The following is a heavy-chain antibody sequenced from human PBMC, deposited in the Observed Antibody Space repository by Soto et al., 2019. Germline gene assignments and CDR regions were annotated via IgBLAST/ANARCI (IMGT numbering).Heavy chain of an antibody. J-gene: IGHJ4*02. Sequence: PGGSLRLSCTASGFTFGDYAMSWFRQAPGKGLEWVGFIRSKAYGGTTEYAASVKGRFTISRDDSKSIAYLQMNSLKTEDTAVYYCTRELDYCSSTSCYRYYFDYWGQGTLVTVS. CDR2: IRSKAYGGTT. V-gene: IGHV3-49*03. CDR3: TRELDYCSSTSCYRYYFDY. CDR1: GFTFGDYA. D-gene: IGHD2-2*01.